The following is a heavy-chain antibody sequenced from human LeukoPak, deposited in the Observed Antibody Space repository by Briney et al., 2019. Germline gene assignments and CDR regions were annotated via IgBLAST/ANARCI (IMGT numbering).Heavy chain of an antibody. Sequence: SVGSLRLSCAASGFTPTSNYMSWVRQAPGKGLEWVSVIYSDGSTYYADSVKGRFTISRDNSKNTLYLQMNSLRAEDTAVYYCARAHGVTIFRVIMSDAFDIWGQGTMVTVSS. V-gene: IGHV3-53*01. D-gene: IGHD3-3*01. CDR3: ARAHGVTIFRVIMSDAFDI. CDR1: GFTPTSNY. J-gene: IGHJ3*02. CDR2: IYSDGST.